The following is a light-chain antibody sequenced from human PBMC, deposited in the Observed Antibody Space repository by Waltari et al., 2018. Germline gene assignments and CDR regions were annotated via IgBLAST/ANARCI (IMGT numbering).Light chain of an antibody. CDR1: NSNIGSNV. J-gene: IGLJ2*01. CDR3: ATWDDRLTGVV. V-gene: IGLV1-44*01. Sequence: QSALTQPPSASGTPGQTVTTSCSGGNSNIGSNVVNWYQQVPGTAPKLLIYSNTYRPSGVPDRFSGSKSGTSASLAISGIQSDDEGDYYCATWDDRLTGVVFGGGTQVTVL. CDR2: SNT.